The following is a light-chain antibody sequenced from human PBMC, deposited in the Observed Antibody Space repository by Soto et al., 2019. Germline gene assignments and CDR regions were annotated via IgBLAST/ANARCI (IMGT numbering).Light chain of an antibody. Sequence: QSVLTQPPSVSGAPGQRVTISCTGSSSNIGAGYDVHWYQQLPATAPKLLIYDNSNRPSGVPDRFSGSKSGTSASLAITGLQAEDEADYYCQSYDRSLSGSRVFGAGTKLTVL. V-gene: IGLV1-40*01. CDR3: QSYDRSLSGSRV. CDR1: SSNIGAGYD. J-gene: IGLJ1*01. CDR2: DNS.